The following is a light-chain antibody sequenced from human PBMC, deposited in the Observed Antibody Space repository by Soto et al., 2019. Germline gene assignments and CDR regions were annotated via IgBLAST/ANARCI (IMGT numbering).Light chain of an antibody. J-gene: IGLJ1*01. CDR1: SSDVGSYNL. CDR3: CSYAGSRV. V-gene: IGLV2-23*02. Sequence: QSALTQPASVSGSPGQSITISCTGTSSDVGSYNLVSWYQQHPGKAPKLMIYEVSKRPSGVSNRFSGSKSGNTASLTISRLQAEDEADYYCCSYAGSRVFGTGTKVTVL. CDR2: EVS.